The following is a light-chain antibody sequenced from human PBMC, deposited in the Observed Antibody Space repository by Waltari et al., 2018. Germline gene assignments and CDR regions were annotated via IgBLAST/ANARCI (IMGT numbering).Light chain of an antibody. CDR3: QSFDIRLSGGVV. CDR2: GNN. Sequence: QSVLTQPPSMSGAPGQRVTISCTGSSSNTGAGHDVNWYQVFPGTAPKLLIYGNNNRPSGVPDRFSGSKSDTSASLAIGGLQAEDEADYYCQSFDIRLSGGVVFGGGTKVTVL. CDR1: SSNTGAGHD. V-gene: IGLV1-40*01. J-gene: IGLJ3*02.